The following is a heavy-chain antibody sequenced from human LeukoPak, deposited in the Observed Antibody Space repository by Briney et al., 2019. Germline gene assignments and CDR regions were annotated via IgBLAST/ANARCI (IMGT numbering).Heavy chain of an antibody. J-gene: IGHJ2*01. Sequence: ASVKVSCKASGYTFTGYYMHWVRQAPGQGLEWMGWINPNSGGTNYAQKFQGRVTMTRDTSSSTAYMDLSRLRSDDTAVYYCARVSTSWYQDWYFDLWGRGTLVTVSS. CDR2: INPNSGGT. CDR3: ARVSTSWYQDWYFDL. V-gene: IGHV1-2*02. CDR1: GYTFTGYY. D-gene: IGHD6-13*01.